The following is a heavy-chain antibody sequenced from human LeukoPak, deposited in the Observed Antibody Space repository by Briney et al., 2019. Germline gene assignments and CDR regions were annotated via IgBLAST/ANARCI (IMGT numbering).Heavy chain of an antibody. V-gene: IGHV1-8*01. CDR2: MNPNSGNT. J-gene: IGHJ1*01. CDR3: ASPGGDYYDSSGPGGYFQH. CDR1: GYTFTSYD. Sequence: ASVKVSCKASGYTFTSYDINWVRQATGQGLEWMGWMNPNSGNTGYAQRFQGRVTMTRNTSISTAYMELSSLRSEDTAVYYCASPGGDYYDSSGPGGYFQHWGQGTLVTVSS. D-gene: IGHD3-22*01.